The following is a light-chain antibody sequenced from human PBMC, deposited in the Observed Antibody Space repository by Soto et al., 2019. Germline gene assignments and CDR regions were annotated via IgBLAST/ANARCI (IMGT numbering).Light chain of an antibody. CDR3: QQRSSSIT. Sequence: EIVLTQSPATLSLSPGERDTLSCRASQRVSSYLAWYQQKPGQAPRLLIYDASNRATGIPARFSGSGSGTDFSLTISGLEPEDFAVYYCQQRSSSITFGQGTRLEIK. CDR1: QRVSSY. V-gene: IGKV3-11*01. J-gene: IGKJ5*01. CDR2: DAS.